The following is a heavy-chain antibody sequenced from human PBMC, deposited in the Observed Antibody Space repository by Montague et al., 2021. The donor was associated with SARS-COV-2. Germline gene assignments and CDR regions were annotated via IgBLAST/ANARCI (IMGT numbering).Heavy chain of an antibody. V-gene: IGHV4-59*02. D-gene: IGHD4-23*01. CDR3: AKASRGYGGDFDS. Sequence: SETLSLTCSVSGDSVNRNYWSWVRQPPGKGLEWLGYIFYSGSTYNHPPNSRVTITLDTSKNHFSLNLISSTAADTAAYYCAKASRGYGGDFDSWGQGTLVIVSS. CDR2: IFYSGST. J-gene: IGHJ4*02. CDR1: GDSVNRNY.